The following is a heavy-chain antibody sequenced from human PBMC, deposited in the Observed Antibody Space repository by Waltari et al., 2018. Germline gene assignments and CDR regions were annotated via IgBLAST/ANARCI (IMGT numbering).Heavy chain of an antibody. Sequence: EVQLVQSGAEVKKPGATVKISCKASGYTFIDYFMHWVQQAPGKGLEWVGRIDPEDGETVYAEKFQVRVTITADTSTDTSYLEWSSLRSDDTAVYYCAPLPGGSGQTFDYWGQGTLLTVSS. V-gene: IGHV1-69-2*01. J-gene: IGHJ4*02. CDR2: IDPEDGET. CDR3: APLPGGSGQTFDY. CDR1: GYTFIDYF. D-gene: IGHD3-10*01.